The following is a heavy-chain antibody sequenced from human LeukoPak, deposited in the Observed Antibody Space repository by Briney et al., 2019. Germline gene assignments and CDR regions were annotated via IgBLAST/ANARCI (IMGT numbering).Heavy chain of an antibody. CDR1: GDSFSGYY. Sequence: PSETLSLTCAVYGDSFSGYYWSWIRQPPGKGLEWIAEINHRGTTHYNPSLKSRVTMSMDKSKNQLSLKLNFVTAADTAVYYCARDRGGYTYSHDYWGQGTLVTVSS. J-gene: IGHJ4*02. CDR2: INHRGTT. CDR3: ARDRGGYTYSHDY. V-gene: IGHV4-34*01. D-gene: IGHD5-18*01.